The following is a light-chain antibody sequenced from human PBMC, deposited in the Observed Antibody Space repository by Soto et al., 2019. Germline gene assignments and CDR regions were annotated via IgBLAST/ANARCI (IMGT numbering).Light chain of an antibody. CDR3: SSHTGSNTLA. Sequence: QPVLTQPASVSGSPGQSITISCTGTSSDVGGYNYVSWYQQYPGKAPKLIIYDVSNRPSGVSDRFSGSKSGETASLTISGLQGEDEADYYCSSHTGSNTLAFGGGTKLTVL. J-gene: IGLJ2*01. CDR2: DVS. CDR1: SSDVGGYNY. V-gene: IGLV2-14*03.